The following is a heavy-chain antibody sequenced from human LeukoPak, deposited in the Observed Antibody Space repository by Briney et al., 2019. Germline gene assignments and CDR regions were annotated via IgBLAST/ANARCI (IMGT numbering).Heavy chain of an antibody. Sequence: GASVKVSCKVSGYTLTELSMHWVRQAPGKGLEWMGGFDPEDGETIYAQKFQGRVTMTEDTSTDTAYMELSSLRSEDTAVYYCATDPPGSSGWYSFDYWGQGTLVTVSS. CDR2: FDPEDGET. CDR1: GYTLTELS. CDR3: ATDPPGSSGWYSFDY. J-gene: IGHJ4*02. V-gene: IGHV1-24*01. D-gene: IGHD6-19*01.